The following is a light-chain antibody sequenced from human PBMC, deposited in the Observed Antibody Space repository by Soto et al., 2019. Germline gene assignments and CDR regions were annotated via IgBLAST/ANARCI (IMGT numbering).Light chain of an antibody. J-gene: IGLJ2*01. Sequence: QSVLTQPPSTSGTPGQRVTIYCSGSSSNIGSSTVNWYRQLPGTAPKLLIYTNTQRPSGVTDRFSGSKSGSSASLAISGLQSEDEADYYCASWDDSLNGVAFGGGTKLTVL. CDR3: ASWDDSLNGVA. CDR1: SSNIGSST. V-gene: IGLV1-44*01. CDR2: TNT.